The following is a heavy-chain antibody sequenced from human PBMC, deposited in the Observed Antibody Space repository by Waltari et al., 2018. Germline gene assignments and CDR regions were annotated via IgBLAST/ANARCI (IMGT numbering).Heavy chain of an antibody. V-gene: IGHV3-74*01. D-gene: IGHD3-16*01. CDR1: GLTLRSYW. J-gene: IGHJ3*02. CDR2: IDFDGGGT. CDR3: IRDFGEPGATNVFDI. Sequence: EVQLVESGGGLVQPGGSLRLSCAASGLTLRSYWMHWVRQAPGKGRGWVKRIDFDGGGTSESDSVKGRFTISRDNAKNTVYLQMNSVRAEDTAVYYCIRDFGEPGATNVFDIWGQGTMVTVSS.